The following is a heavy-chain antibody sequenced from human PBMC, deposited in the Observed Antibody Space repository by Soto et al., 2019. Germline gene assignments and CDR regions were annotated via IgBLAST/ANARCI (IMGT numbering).Heavy chain of an antibody. Sequence: SETLSLTCTVSGASISGYYWSWIRKSAGKGLEWIGRIYATGTTDYNPSLKSRVMMSVDTSKKQSSLKLRSVTAADTAVYYCVRDGTKTLRDWFDPWGQGISVTVSS. D-gene: IGHD1-1*01. CDR2: IYATGTT. J-gene: IGHJ5*02. CDR1: GASISGYY. CDR3: VRDGTKTLRDWFDP. V-gene: IGHV4-4*07.